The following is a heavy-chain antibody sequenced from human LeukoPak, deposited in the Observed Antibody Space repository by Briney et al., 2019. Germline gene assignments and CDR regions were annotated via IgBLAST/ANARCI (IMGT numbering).Heavy chain of an antibody. V-gene: IGHV3-23*01. D-gene: IGHD1-26*01. Sequence: GGSLRLSCAASGFTFSSYAMSWVRQAPGKGLEWVSAISVSGGSTYYADSLKGRFTISRDNSKNTLHLQMNSLRAEDTAVYHCAKRRGGSYYDAFNIWGQGTMVTVSS. CDR1: GFTFSSYA. J-gene: IGHJ3*02. CDR3: AKRRGGSYYDAFNI. CDR2: ISVSGGST.